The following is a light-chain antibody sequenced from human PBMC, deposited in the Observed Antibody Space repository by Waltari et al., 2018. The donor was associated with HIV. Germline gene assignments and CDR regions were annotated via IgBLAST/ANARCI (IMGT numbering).Light chain of an antibody. Sequence: SYVLTQPPSVSVAPGQTARITCGGDTIGSQSVHWYQQKPGQPPLLVVFDDGDRPSGIPERFSGSNSGNTATLTIGRVEAGDEADYYCQLWDTTSDHPVFGGGTKLTVL. V-gene: IGLV3-21*02. CDR2: DDG. CDR1: TIGSQS. J-gene: IGLJ3*02. CDR3: QLWDTTSDHPV.